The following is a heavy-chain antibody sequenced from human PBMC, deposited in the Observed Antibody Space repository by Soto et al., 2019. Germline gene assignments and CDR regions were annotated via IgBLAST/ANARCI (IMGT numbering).Heavy chain of an antibody. CDR1: GYSISSDYY. D-gene: IGHD1-26*01. CDR3: ARGELGGTTYFDY. Sequence: SETLSLTCAVSGYSISSDYYWGWIRQPPGKGLEWIGSTYHSGSTYYNPSLKSRVTISVDTSKNQFSLKLSSVTAADTAVYFCARGELGGTTYFDYWGQGTLVTVSS. V-gene: IGHV4-38-2*01. CDR2: TYHSGST. J-gene: IGHJ4*02.